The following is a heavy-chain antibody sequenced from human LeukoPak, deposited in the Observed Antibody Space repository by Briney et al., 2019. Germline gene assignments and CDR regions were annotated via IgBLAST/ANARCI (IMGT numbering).Heavy chain of an antibody. CDR1: GFTFRSYW. D-gene: IGHD2-15*01. J-gene: IGHJ4*02. CDR3: AKQLGYCSDGSCYFPY. V-gene: IGHV3-23*01. Sequence: PGGSLRLSCAASGFTFRSYWMSWVRQAPGKGLEWVSAISNNGGYTYYADSVQGRFTISRDNSKSTLCLQMNSLRAEDTAVYYCAKQLGYCSDGSCYFPYWGQGTLVTVSS. CDR2: ISNNGGYT.